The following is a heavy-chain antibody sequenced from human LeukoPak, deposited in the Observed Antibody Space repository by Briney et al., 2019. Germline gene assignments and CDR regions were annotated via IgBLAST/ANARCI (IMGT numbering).Heavy chain of an antibody. CDR2: INHSGST. J-gene: IGHJ3*02. D-gene: IGHD3-22*01. CDR1: GGSFSGHY. CDR3: ARGFRYYDSSGYYYPAFDI. V-gene: IGHV4-34*01. Sequence: SETLSLTCAVYGGSFSGHYWSWIRQPPGKGLEWIGEINHSGSTNYNPSLKSRVTISVDTSKNQFSPKLSSVTAADTAVYYCARGFRYYDSSGYYYPAFDIWGQGTMVTVSS.